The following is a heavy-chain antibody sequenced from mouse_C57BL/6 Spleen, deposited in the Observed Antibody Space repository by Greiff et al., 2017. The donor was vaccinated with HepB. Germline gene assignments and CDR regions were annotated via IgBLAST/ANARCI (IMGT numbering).Heavy chain of an antibody. D-gene: IGHD2-2*01. V-gene: IGHV1-54*01. CDR2: INPGSGGT. CDR1: GYAFTNYL. CDR3: AREVTTDYYAMDY. Sequence: VQLQQSGAELVRPGTSVKVSCKASGYAFTNYLIEWVKQRPGQGLEWIGVINPGSGGTNYNEKFKGKATLTADKSSSTAYMQLSSLTSEDSAVYFCAREVTTDYYAMDYWGQGTSVTVSS. J-gene: IGHJ4*01.